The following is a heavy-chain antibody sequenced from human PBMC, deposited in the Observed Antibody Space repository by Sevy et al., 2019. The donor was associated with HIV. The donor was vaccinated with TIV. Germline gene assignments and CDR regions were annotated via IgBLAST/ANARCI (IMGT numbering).Heavy chain of an antibody. Sequence: ASVKVSCKVPGYTLSEVSMHWVRQAPGKGLEWMGGSVPEDGEIVYAQNFQGRVTVAEDTLTDTAYLEVTNLRSEDTATYFCVIGDTPRLTGSGTRLKDQSLNYFHFWGQGTLVTVSS. V-gene: IGHV1-24*01. CDR2: SVPEDGEI. J-gene: IGHJ4*02. CDR3: VIGDTPRLTGSGTRLKDQSLNYFHF. CDR1: GYTLSEVS. D-gene: IGHD2-2*01.